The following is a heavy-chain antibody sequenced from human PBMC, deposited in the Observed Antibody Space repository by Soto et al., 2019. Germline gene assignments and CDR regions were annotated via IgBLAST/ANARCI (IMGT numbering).Heavy chain of an antibody. Sequence: SETLSLTCTVSGGSISSYYWSWIRQPPGKGLEWIGYIYYSGSTYYNPSLKSRVTISVDTSKDQFSLKLSSVTAADTAVYYCARDFTDSSGPTLGMGVWGQGTTVTVSS. V-gene: IGHV4-59*06. CDR1: GGSISSYY. CDR3: ARDFTDSSGPTLGMGV. D-gene: IGHD6-19*01. J-gene: IGHJ6*02. CDR2: IYYSGST.